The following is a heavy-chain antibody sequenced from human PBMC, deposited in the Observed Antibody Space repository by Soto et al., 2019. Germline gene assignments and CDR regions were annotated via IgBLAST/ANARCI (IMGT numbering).Heavy chain of an antibody. CDR1: GFTFATYT. D-gene: IGHD5-12*01. CDR2: ITGSDGRT. V-gene: IGHV3-23*01. CDR3: AKNSAATIRVGFDY. J-gene: IGHJ4*02. Sequence: EVQLLESGGGLVQPGGSLRLSCAASGFTFATYTMSWVRQTPGKGLEWVSAITGSDGRTYYADSVKGRFTISRDNSKNPLYLKMNSLGDEDTAVYYCAKNSAATIRVGFDYWGQGTLVTVSS.